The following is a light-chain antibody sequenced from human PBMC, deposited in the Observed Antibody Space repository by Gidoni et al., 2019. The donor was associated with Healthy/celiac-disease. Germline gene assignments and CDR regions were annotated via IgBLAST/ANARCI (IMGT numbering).Light chain of an antibody. CDR3: QQRSNWPPGYT. J-gene: IGKJ2*01. V-gene: IGKV3-11*01. CDR2: DAS. CDR1: QRVSSY. Sequence: EIVLTQSPATLSLSPGERDTLSCRASQRVSSYLAWYQQQPGQAPRLLIYDASNRATGTPARFSGSGYGTDFTLTITSLELEDFAVYYCQQRSNWPPGYTFGQGTKLEIK.